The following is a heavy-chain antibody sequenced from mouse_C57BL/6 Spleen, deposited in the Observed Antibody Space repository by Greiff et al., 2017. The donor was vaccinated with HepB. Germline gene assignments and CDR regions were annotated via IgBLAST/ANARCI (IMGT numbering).Heavy chain of an antibody. Sequence: QVQLQQSGAELVRPGASVTLSCKASGYTFTDYEMHWVKQTPVHGLEWIGAIDPETGGTAYNQKFKGKAILTADKSSSTAYMELRSLTSEDSAVYYCLYYCGSSTYWYFDVWGTGTTVTVSS. J-gene: IGHJ1*03. D-gene: IGHD1-1*01. CDR1: GYTFTDYE. CDR2: IDPETGGT. CDR3: LYYCGSSTYWYFDV. V-gene: IGHV1-15*01.